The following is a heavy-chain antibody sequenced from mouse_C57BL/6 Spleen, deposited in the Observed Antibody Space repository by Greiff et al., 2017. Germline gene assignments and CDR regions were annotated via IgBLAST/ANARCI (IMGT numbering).Heavy chain of an antibody. Sequence: EVKLQESGPGMVKPSQSLSLTCTFTGYSITSGYDWHWIRHFPGNKLEWMGYISYSGSTNYNPSLKSRISITHDAAKNHFFLKLNSVTTEDTATYYCARGAAQAPFAYWGQGTLVTVSA. CDR1: GYSITSGYD. CDR3: ARGAAQAPFAY. CDR2: ISYSGST. J-gene: IGHJ3*01. V-gene: IGHV3-1*01. D-gene: IGHD3-2*02.